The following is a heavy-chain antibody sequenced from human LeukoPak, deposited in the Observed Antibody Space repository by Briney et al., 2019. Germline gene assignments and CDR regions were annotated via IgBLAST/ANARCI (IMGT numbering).Heavy chain of an antibody. CDR3: AREGTTFYYYCGMDV. Sequence: GGSLRPSCAASGFTISSYWMSWVRQAPATGQERVANIKQDGSEKYYVDSAKGRFTISRDNAKNSLYLQMNSLRAEDTAVYYCAREGTTFYYYCGMDVWGQGTTVTVSS. D-gene: IGHD4-11*01. CDR2: IKQDGSEK. CDR1: GFTISSYW. V-gene: IGHV3-7*01. J-gene: IGHJ6*02.